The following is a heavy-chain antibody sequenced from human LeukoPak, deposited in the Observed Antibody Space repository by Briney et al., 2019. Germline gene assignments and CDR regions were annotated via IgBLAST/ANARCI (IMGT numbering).Heavy chain of an antibody. CDR3: ARGEILVAFDY. CDR1: GFTFSSYG. Sequence: PGGSLRLSCAASGFTFSSYGMHWVRQAPGKGLEWVAVISYDGSNKYYADSVKGRFTISRDNSKNTLYLQMNSLRAEDTAVYYCARGEILVAFDYWGQGTLVTVSS. V-gene: IGHV3-30*03. J-gene: IGHJ4*02. CDR2: ISYDGSNK. D-gene: IGHD2-8*02.